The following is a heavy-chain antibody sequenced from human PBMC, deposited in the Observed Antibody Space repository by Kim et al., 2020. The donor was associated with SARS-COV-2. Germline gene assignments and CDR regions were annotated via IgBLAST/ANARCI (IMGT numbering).Heavy chain of an antibody. J-gene: IGHJ6*01. CDR1: GFTFSSYW. CDR2: IKQDGSEK. CDR3: ARDGPPDGYSYGLYYYYGMGV. Sequence: GGSLRLSCAASGFTFSSYWMSWVRQAPGKGLEWVANIKQDGSEKYYVDSVKGRFTISRDNAKNSLYLQMNSLRAEDTAVYYCARDGPPDGYSYGLYYYYGMGVWGRGATVTVSS. V-gene: IGHV3-7*03. D-gene: IGHD5-18*01.